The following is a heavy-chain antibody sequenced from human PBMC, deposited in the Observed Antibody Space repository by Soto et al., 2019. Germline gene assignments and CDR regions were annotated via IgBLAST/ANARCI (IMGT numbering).Heavy chain of an antibody. CDR3: AREGGDGYNLGNYYYYGMDV. J-gene: IGHJ6*02. CDR1: GGTFRSYA. V-gene: IGHV1-69*13. Sequence: SVKVSCKASGGTFRSYAISWVRQAPGQGLEWMGGIIPIFGTANYAQKFQGRVTITADESTSTAYMELSSLRSEDTAVYYCAREGGDGYNLGNYYYYGMDVWGQGTTVTVSS. CDR2: IIPIFGTA. D-gene: IGHD5-12*01.